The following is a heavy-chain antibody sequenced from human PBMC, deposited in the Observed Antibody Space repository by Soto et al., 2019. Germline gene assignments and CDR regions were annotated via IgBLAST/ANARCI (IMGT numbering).Heavy chain of an antibody. J-gene: IGHJ5*02. CDR3: ARDFYYSSSDWFDP. CDR2: ISAYNGNT. Sequence: QVQLVQSGAEVKKPGASVKVSCKASGYTFTSYGISWVRQAPGQGLEWMGWISAYNGNTNYAQNLQGRVTMTTDTSTSTDYMELRSMRSDDTAVYYCARDFYYSSSDWFDPWGQGTLVTVSS. D-gene: IGHD6-6*01. V-gene: IGHV1-18*04. CDR1: GYTFTSYG.